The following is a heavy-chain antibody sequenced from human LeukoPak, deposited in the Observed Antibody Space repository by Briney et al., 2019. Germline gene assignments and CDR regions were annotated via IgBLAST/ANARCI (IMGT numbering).Heavy chain of an antibody. CDR1: GGPISNYY. D-gene: IGHD1-1*01. V-gene: IGHV4-59*01. CDR3: ARGGGWGNWNDAVDY. Sequence: PSETLSLTCTVSGGPISNYYWSWIRQTPGKGPEWIGYIHNSGSTKYNPSLKSPVSISVDTSKNQFSLKVNSVTAADTAVYYCARGGGWGNWNDAVDYWGQGTLVTVSS. CDR2: IHNSGST. J-gene: IGHJ4*02.